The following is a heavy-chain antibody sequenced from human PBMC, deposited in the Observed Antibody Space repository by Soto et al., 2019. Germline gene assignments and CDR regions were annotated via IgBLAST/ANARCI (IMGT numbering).Heavy chain of an antibody. CDR1: GYSFTSYA. CDR2: INSGTGNR. V-gene: IGHV1-3*01. D-gene: IGHD1-1*01. Sequence: ASVKVSCKASGYSFTSYAMHWVRQAPGQRLEWMGWINSGTGNRKYSQRFQGRVTIASDTSASTGYIELRSLSSEDTAVYYCARDFNWASDYWGPGTLVTVSS. CDR3: ARDFNWASDY. J-gene: IGHJ4*02.